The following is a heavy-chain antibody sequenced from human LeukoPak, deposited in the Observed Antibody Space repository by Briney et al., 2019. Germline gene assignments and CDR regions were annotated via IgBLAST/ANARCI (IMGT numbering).Heavy chain of an antibody. CDR1: GGSISSSSYY. V-gene: IGHV4-39*07. D-gene: IGHD6-13*01. Sequence: KSSETLSLTCTVSGGSISSSSYYWGWIRQPPGKGLEWIGSIYYSGSTYYNPSLKSRVTISVDTSKNQFSLKLSSVTPEDTAVYYCASAPGYSSSWPLRYWGQGTLVTVSS. CDR2: IYYSGST. CDR3: ASAPGYSSSWPLRY. J-gene: IGHJ4*02.